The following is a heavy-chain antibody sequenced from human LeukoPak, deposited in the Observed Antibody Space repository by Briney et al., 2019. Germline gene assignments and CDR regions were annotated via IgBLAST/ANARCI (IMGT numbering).Heavy chain of an antibody. V-gene: IGHV3-30-3*01. CDR2: ISYDGSNK. CDR1: GFTFSSYA. Sequence: GGSLRLSCAASGFTFSSYAMHWVRQAPGKGLEWVAVISYDGSNKYYADSVKGRFTITRDDAKSTLYLQMNSLRAEDTAVYYCASGSPRRTYGMDVWGQGTTVTVSS. D-gene: IGHD3-10*01. CDR3: ASGSPRRTYGMDV. J-gene: IGHJ6*02.